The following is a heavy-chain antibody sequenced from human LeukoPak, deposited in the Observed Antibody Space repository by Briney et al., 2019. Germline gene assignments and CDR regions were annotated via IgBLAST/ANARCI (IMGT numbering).Heavy chain of an antibody. D-gene: IGHD2-2*01. CDR2: IHPSGTL. J-gene: IGHJ4*02. CDR1: GASFSSGDQY. CDR3: SRGLGSRKLGY. Sequence: SETLSLTCTVSGASFSSGDQYWNWIRQSPGKGLEWIGSIHPSGTLYNNPSLESRVTMSMDTSKNQFSLNLNSVTAADTAVYFCSRGLGSRKLGYWGQGTLVTVSS. V-gene: IGHV4-31*03.